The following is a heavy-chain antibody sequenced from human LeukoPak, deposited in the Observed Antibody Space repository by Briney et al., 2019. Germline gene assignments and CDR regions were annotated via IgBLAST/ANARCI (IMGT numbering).Heavy chain of an antibody. CDR2: VSGSGGST. J-gene: IGHJ4*02. CDR3: AKLPRITMVRGVIMVPYYFDY. CDR1: GFTFSSYA. D-gene: IGHD3-10*01. Sequence: GGSLRLSCAASGFTFSSYAMSWVRQAPGKGLEWVSAVSGSGGSTYYVDSVKGRFTISRDNSKNTLYLQMNSLRAEDTAVYYCAKLPRITMVRGVIMVPYYFDYWGQGTLVTVSS. V-gene: IGHV3-23*01.